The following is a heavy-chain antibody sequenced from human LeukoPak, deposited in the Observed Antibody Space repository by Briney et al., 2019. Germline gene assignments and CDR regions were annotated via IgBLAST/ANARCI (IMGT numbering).Heavy chain of an antibody. D-gene: IGHD1-26*01. V-gene: IGHV3-21*01. CDR3: ARDHDSGTYYGY. CDR1: GFTFSSNY. Sequence: GGSLRLSCAASGFTFSSNYMSWVRQAPGKGLEWVSSISSSSSYIYYADSLKGRFTISRDNAKNSLYLQMNSLRAEDTAVYYCARDHDSGTYYGYWGQGTLVTVSS. J-gene: IGHJ4*02. CDR2: ISSSSSYI.